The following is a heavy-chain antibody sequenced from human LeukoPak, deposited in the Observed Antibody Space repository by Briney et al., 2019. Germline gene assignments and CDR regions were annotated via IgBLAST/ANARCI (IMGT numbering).Heavy chain of an antibody. Sequence: PGGSLRLSCAASGFTFSSYSMNWVRQAPGKGLEWVSSISSSSSYIYYADSLKGRFTISRDNAKNSLYLQMNSLRAEDTAVYYCAKGKRSSSWYAGSFDYWGQGTLVTVSS. D-gene: IGHD6-13*01. CDR1: GFTFSSYS. CDR3: AKGKRSSSWYAGSFDY. CDR2: ISSSSSYI. V-gene: IGHV3-21*04. J-gene: IGHJ4*02.